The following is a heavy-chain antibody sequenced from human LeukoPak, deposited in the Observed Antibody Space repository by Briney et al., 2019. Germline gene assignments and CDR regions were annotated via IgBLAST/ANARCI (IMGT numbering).Heavy chain of an antibody. CDR2: IYTSGST. CDR3: ARIPLASNAFDI. D-gene: IGHD3-3*02. V-gene: IGHV4-61*02. Sequence: SQTLSLTCTVSGGSISSGSYYWSWIRQPAGKGLEWIGRIYTSGSTNYNPSLKSRVTISVDTSKNQFSLKLSSVTAADTAVYYCARIPLASNAFDIWGQGTMVTVSS. J-gene: IGHJ3*02. CDR1: GGSISSGSYY.